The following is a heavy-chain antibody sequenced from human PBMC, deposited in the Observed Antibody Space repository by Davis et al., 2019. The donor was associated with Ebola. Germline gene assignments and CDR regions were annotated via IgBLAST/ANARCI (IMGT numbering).Heavy chain of an antibody. D-gene: IGHD6-19*01. J-gene: IGHJ4*02. CDR3: ARGRNGGWDFDY. V-gene: IGHV1-2*04. CDR2: VNPRYGGT. CDR1: GYNFRTKY. Sequence: ASVKVSCKTSGYNFRTKYMNWVRQAPGQGLEWMGWVNPRYGGTKYAQKFQGWVTMTWDTSINTAYMELSRLTSDDTAVYYCARGRNGGWDFDYWGQGTRVTVSS.